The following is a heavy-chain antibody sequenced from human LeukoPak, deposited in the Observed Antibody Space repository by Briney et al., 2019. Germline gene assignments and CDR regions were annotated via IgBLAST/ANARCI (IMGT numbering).Heavy chain of an antibody. V-gene: IGHV1-69*13. J-gene: IGHJ3*02. CDR2: IIPIFGTA. Sequence: VASVKVSCKASGGTFSSYAISWVRQAPGQGLEWMGGIIPIFGTANYAQKFQGRVTITADESTSTAYMELSSLRSEDTAVYYCARLLAVTGTSSFDIWGQGTMVTVSS. CDR1: GGTFSSYA. CDR3: ARLLAVTGTSSFDI. D-gene: IGHD6-19*01.